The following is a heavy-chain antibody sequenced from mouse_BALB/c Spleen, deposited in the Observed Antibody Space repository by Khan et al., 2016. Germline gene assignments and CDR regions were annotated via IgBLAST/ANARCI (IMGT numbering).Heavy chain of an antibody. J-gene: IGHJ2*01. V-gene: IGHV9-3*02. CDR2: INTNTGEP. D-gene: IGHD3-1*01. CDR3: GTSGEQRGLPDY. CDR1: GYTFTNYG. Sequence: QIQLVQSGPELKKPGETVKISCKASGYTFTNYGMNWVKQAPGKGLKWMGWINTNTGEPTFAEEFKGRFAFSLETSASTAYLQNNNLKNEDTATYFCGTSGEQRGLPDYWDQGTTLTVSS.